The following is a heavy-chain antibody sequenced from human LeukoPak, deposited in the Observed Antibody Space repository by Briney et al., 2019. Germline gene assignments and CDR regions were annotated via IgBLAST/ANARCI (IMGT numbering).Heavy chain of an antibody. V-gene: IGHV3-21*01. CDR3: ARDHLAAAGKVIYYGMDV. D-gene: IGHD6-13*01. CDR1: GFTFSSYS. Sequence: PGGSLSLSCAASGFTFSSYSMNWTCKPPGKGLEWVSSISSNSSYIYYADSVKGRCTITRDNAKNSLYLQMNSLRVEDTAVYYCARDHLAAAGKVIYYGMDVWGQGTTVTV. CDR2: ISSNSSYI. J-gene: IGHJ6*02.